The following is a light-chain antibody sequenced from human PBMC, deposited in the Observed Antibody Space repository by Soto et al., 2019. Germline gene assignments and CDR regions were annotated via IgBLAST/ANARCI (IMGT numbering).Light chain of an antibody. CDR1: QSISSW. V-gene: IGKV1-5*01. CDR2: DVS. J-gene: IGKJ1*01. CDR3: QYCNSYSGA. Sequence: DIQMTQSPSTMSASVGDRVTITFRASQSISSWLAWYQQKQGKAPNLLIYDVSTWESGVPSRFSGSGSGTECTRTIRSLKPDDFANYYRQYCNSYSGAFGQGTKVEIK.